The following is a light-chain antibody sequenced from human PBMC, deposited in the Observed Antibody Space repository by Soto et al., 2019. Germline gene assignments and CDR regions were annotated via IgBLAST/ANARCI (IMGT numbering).Light chain of an antibody. J-gene: IGLJ1*01. V-gene: IGLV2-18*01. Sequence: QSALTQPPSVSGSPGQSVTISCTGTSSDVGSYNRVSWYQQPPGTAPKLMIYEVSNRPSGVPDRFFGSKSGNTASLTISGLQAEDEADYYCSLYTSSSTLYVFGTGTKLTVL. CDR3: SLYTSSSTLYV. CDR1: SSDVGSYNR. CDR2: EVS.